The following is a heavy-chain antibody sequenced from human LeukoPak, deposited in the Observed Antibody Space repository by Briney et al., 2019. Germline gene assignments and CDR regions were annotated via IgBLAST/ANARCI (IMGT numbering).Heavy chain of an antibody. CDR2: IYHSGST. J-gene: IGHJ5*02. D-gene: IGHD3-22*01. V-gene: IGHV4-30-2*01. CDR1: GGSISSGGYS. Sequence: SETLSLTCAVSGGSISSGGYSWRWIRQPPGKGLEWIGYIYHSGSTYYNPSLKSRVTISVDRSKNQFSLKLSSVTAADTAVYYCASRDYYDSSGYYLWGQGTLVTVSS. CDR3: ASRDYYDSSGYYL.